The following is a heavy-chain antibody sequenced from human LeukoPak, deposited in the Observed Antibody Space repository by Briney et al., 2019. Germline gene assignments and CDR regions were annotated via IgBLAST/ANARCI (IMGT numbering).Heavy chain of an antibody. Sequence: GGSLRLSCAASGFIFTDYWMHWVRQGPGKELVWVARISGDGRGTTYADSVKGRFTISRDDAKNTLYLQMNSLRAEDTAVYYCVRGGESTWSWGQGTLVTVSS. CDR2: ISGDGRGT. J-gene: IGHJ5*02. V-gene: IGHV3-74*01. D-gene: IGHD2-15*01. CDR1: GFIFTDYW. CDR3: VRGGESTWS.